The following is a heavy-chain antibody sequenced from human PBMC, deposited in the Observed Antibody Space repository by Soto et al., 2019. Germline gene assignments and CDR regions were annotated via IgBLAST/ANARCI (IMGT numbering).Heavy chain of an antibody. Sequence: QVQLVQSGAEVKKPGSSVKVSCKASGGTFSSYAISWVRQAPGQGLEWMGGIIPIFGTANYAQKFQGRVTITADESKSTAYMELSSLRSEDTAVYYCAREGWVGGGYSGYDPYYYYGMDVWGQGTTVTVSS. V-gene: IGHV1-69*12. CDR1: GGTFSSYA. CDR3: AREGWVGGGYSGYDPYYYYGMDV. D-gene: IGHD5-12*01. CDR2: IIPIFGTA. J-gene: IGHJ6*02.